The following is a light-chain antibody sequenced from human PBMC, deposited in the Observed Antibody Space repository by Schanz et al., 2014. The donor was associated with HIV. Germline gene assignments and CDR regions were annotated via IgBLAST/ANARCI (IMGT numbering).Light chain of an antibody. CDR3: QQCSNSPLT. J-gene: IGKJ4*01. Sequence: DIQMTQSPSSLSASVGDRVTITCRASQGIRDDLGWYQQKPGQAPKRLIYAASSLQSGVPSRFSGSGSGTDFTLTISRLEPEDFAVYYCQQCSNSPLTFGGGTKVEIK. CDR1: QGIRDD. CDR2: AAS. V-gene: IGKV1-17*01.